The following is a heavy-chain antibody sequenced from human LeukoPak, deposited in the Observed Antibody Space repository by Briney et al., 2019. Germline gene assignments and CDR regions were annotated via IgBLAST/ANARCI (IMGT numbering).Heavy chain of an antibody. CDR1: GFTFSGYA. D-gene: IGHD3-22*01. CDR3: ANGFAYYYDSSGPAFDI. J-gene: IGHJ3*02. Sequence: GGSLRPPCAPSGFTFSGYAMSGVGKPPGKGLKWVSAISGGGGSTYYADSVKGRFTISRDNSKNTLYLQMNSLRAEDTAVYYCANGFAYYYDSSGPAFDIWGQGTMVTVSS. CDR2: ISGGGGST. V-gene: IGHV3-23*01.